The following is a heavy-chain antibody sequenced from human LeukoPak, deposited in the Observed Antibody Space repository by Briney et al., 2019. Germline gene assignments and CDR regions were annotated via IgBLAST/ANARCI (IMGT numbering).Heavy chain of an antibody. CDR1: GFHFSSYG. J-gene: IGHJ4*02. CDR2: ISSSSSTI. CDR3: AREGPVFRYNWNDPDY. Sequence: GRSLRLSCAASGFHFSSYGMHWVRQAPGKGLEWVSYISSSSSTIYYADSVKGRFTISRDNAKNSLYLQMNSLRAEDTAVYYCAREGPVFRYNWNDPDYWGQGTLVTVSS. V-gene: IGHV3-48*04. D-gene: IGHD1-1*01.